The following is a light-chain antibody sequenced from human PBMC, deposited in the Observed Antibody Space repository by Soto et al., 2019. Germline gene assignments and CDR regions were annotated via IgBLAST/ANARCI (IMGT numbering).Light chain of an antibody. V-gene: IGLV2-8*01. J-gene: IGLJ2*01. Sequence: QSVLAQPPSASGSPGQSVTISCTGTSSDVGGYKFVSWYQHHPGKAPKLMIYEVSKRPSGVPDRFSGSKAGNTASLTVSGLQAGDEADYYCSSYGGSNTVVFGGGPKLTVL. CDR2: EVS. CDR1: SSDVGGYKF. CDR3: SSYGGSNTVV.